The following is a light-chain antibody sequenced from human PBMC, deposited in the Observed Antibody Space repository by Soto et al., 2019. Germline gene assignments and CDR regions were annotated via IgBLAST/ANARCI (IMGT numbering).Light chain of an antibody. CDR1: SSDVGGYNY. J-gene: IGLJ2*01. Sequence: QSALTQPPSASGSPGQSVTISCTGTSSDVGGYNYVSWYQQHPGNAPRLMIYEVSKRPSGVPDRFAGSKSGNTASLTVSGRQAEDEGDYYCSSYAGSNDLVFGGGTQLTV. CDR3: SSYAGSNDLV. V-gene: IGLV2-8*01. CDR2: EVS.